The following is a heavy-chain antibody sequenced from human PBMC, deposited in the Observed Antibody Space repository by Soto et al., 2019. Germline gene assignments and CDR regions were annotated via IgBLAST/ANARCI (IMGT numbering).Heavy chain of an antibody. J-gene: IGHJ5*02. CDR3: ARAPDCGDGSCCRHVDL. Sequence: QVQLVESGGGLVKPGGSLRLSCAASAFKFSDYYMSWVRQAPGKGLEWVAYIRGSGDVIYYADSVKGRFTISRDNDKKSVHRKMDTLRAEDTDLYYCARAPDCGDGSCCRHVDLWCQLTRVAVSS. V-gene: IGHV3-11*01. CDR2: IRGSGDVI. D-gene: IGHD2-21*01. CDR1: AFKFSDYY.